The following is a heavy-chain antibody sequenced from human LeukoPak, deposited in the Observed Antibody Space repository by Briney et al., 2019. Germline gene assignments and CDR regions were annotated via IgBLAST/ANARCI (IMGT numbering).Heavy chain of an antibody. J-gene: IGHJ6*03. CDR2: MNPNSGNT. Sequence: ASVKVSCKASGYTFTSYDINWVRQATGQGLEWMGWMNPNSGNTGYAQKFQGRVTITRNTSISTAYMELSSLRSEDTAVYYCVRFAVRHYYYYYMGVWGKGTTVTVSS. V-gene: IGHV1-8*01. D-gene: IGHD4-23*01. CDR3: VRFAVRHYYYYYMGV. CDR1: GYTFTSYD.